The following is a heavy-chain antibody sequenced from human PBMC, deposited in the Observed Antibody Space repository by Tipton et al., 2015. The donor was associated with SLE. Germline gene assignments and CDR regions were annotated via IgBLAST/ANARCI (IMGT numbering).Heavy chain of an antibody. Sequence: QLVQSGAEVKKPGESLRISCKGSGYSFTTWSISWVRQVPGKGLEWMGRLDPGDSYTDYSPSFQGHVTLSADKSITTAYLRWSSLKASDTAIYYCARYKWEARGIDVWGQGTTVIVSS. CDR2: LDPGDSYT. CDR1: GYSFTTWS. J-gene: IGHJ6*02. D-gene: IGHD1-26*01. CDR3: ARYKWEARGIDV. V-gene: IGHV5-10-1*01.